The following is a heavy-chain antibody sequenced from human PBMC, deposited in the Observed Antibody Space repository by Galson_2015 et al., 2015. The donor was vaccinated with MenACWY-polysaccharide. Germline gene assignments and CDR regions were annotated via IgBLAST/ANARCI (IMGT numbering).Heavy chain of an antibody. D-gene: IGHD2-15*01. CDR2: IRHDGSQK. V-gene: IGHV3-7*01. CDR1: GFAFSSSW. CDR3: ARDGVAAPCRGNWFDP. Sequence: SLRLSCAASGFAFSSSWMSWVRQAPGKGLEWVAYIRHDGSQKHYVESVKGRFTISRDKAKNSLYLQMNSLRAEDTAVYYCARDGVAAPCRGNWFDPWGQGTLVTVAS. J-gene: IGHJ5*02.